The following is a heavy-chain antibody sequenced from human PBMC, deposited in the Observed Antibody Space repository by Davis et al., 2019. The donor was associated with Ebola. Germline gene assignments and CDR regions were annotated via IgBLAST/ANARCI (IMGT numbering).Heavy chain of an antibody. CDR1: GFTFSSYA. V-gene: IGHV3-48*03. Sequence: GESLKISCAASGFTFSSYAMFWVRQAPGKGLEWVAEIRNSGTTTHYADSVKGRFTISRDNTKNSLYLQMNSLRAEDTAFYYCAKDTGTYYNSAGDWYFDSWGQGTLVTVSS. CDR3: AKDTGTYYNSAGDWYFDS. J-gene: IGHJ4*02. CDR2: IRNSGTTT. D-gene: IGHD2-21*02.